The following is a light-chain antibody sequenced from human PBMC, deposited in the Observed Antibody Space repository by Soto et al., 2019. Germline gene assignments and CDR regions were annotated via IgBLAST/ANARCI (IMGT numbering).Light chain of an antibody. J-gene: IGKJ2*01. CDR1: QNINNY. CDR3: QQSYSMPQT. V-gene: IGKV1-39*01. CDR2: AAS. Sequence: DIQMTQSPSSLSASVGDSVTITCRASQNINNYLSWYQHKPGKAPKLLIYAASNLQSGVPSSFSGSRSGTEFTLTISRLYPEGFATYYCQQSYSMPQTFGQGTKLEI.